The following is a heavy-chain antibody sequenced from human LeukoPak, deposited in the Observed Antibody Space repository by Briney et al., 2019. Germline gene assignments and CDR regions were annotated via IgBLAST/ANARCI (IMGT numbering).Heavy chain of an antibody. CDR1: GFTFSTSN. CDR2: ITPGGSNM. CDR3: ASWSGSSVLDY. J-gene: IGHJ4*02. Sequence: GGSLRLSCAASGFTFSTSNMNWVRQTPEKGLEWVSTITPGGSNMYYHDSVKGRFTISRDNAENLLFLQMNSLRAEDTAVYYCASWSGSSVLDYWGQGTLVTVSS. V-gene: IGHV3-21*01. D-gene: IGHD3-3*01.